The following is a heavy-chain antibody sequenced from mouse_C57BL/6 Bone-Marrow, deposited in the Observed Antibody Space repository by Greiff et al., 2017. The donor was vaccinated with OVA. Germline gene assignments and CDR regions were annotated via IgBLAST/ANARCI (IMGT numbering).Heavy chain of an antibody. V-gene: IGHV1-19*01. J-gene: IGHJ4*01. D-gene: IGHD1-1*01. CDR2: INPYNGGT. Sequence: DVKLQESGPVLVKPGASVKMSCKASGYTFTDYYMNWVKQSHGKSLEWIGVINPYNGGTSYNQKFKGKATLTVDKSSSTAYMELNSLTSEDSAVYYCARWGGSSYGDAMGYWGQGTSVTVSS. CDR1: GYTFTDYY. CDR3: ARWGGSSYGDAMGY.